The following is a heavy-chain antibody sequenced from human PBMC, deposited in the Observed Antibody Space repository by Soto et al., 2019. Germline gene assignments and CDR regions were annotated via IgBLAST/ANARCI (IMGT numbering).Heavy chain of an antibody. CDR2: IIPIFGTA. Sequence: QVQLVQSGAEVKKPGSSVKVSCKASGGTFSSYAISWVRQAPGQGLEWMGGIIPIFGTANYAQKFQGRVTIPADESTSTAYMELSSLRSEDTAVYYCARVDCSGGSCPRAYYYYYGMDVWGQGTTVTVSS. D-gene: IGHD2-15*01. V-gene: IGHV1-69*01. J-gene: IGHJ6*02. CDR1: GGTFSSYA. CDR3: ARVDCSGGSCPRAYYYYYGMDV.